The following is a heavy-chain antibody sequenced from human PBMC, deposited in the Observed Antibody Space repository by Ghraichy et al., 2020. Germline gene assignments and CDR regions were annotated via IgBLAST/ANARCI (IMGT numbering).Heavy chain of an antibody. CDR3: ARLGASMVTL. CDR2: ISSDGSTT. D-gene: IGHD4/OR15-4a*01. J-gene: IGHJ4*02. Sequence: GGSLRLSCAASGFTFSSYWMHWVRQAPGKGLVWVSRISSDGSTTSYADSVKGRFSISRDNAKNTLYLQMNSLRAEDTAVFYCARLGASMVTLWAQGTLVTVSS. CDR1: GFTFSSYW. V-gene: IGHV3-74*01.